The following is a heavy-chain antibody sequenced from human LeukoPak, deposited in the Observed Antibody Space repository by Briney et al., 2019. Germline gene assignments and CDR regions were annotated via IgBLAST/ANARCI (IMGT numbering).Heavy chain of an antibody. Sequence: TGGSLRLSCAVSGFTFSDHYVDWVRQAPGKGLEWVGRSRNKAQSYTTEYAASVKGRFTLSRDDSKNSLYLQMNNLKTEDTAVYYCARGYCTSGTCYSGDYWGRGTLVTVSS. CDR1: GFTFSDHY. V-gene: IGHV3-72*01. J-gene: IGHJ4*02. CDR3: ARGYCTSGTCYSGDY. D-gene: IGHD2-15*01. CDR2: SRNKAQSYTT.